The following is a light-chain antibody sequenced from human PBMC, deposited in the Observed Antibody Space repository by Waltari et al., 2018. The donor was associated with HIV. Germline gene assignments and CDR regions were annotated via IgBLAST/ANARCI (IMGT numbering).Light chain of an antibody. V-gene: IGLV1-44*01. CDR1: SSNIGRNT. Sequence: QSVLTQTPSASGTPGQRVTRSCSGSSSNIGRNTVNWYQQLPGTAPKLLIYSNNRRPSGVPDRFSGSKSGTSASLAISGLQSEEEAEYYCASWDDSLNGQLFGGGTKVTVL. J-gene: IGLJ3*02. CDR3: ASWDDSLNGQL. CDR2: SNN.